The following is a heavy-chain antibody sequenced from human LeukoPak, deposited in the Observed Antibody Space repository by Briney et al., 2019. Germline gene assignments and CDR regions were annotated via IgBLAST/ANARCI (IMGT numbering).Heavy chain of an antibody. CDR3: ARHVSSGYQSNWFAP. V-gene: IGHV4-59*08. D-gene: IGHD3-22*01. J-gene: IGHJ5*02. CDR1: GGSISSYY. Sequence: SETLSLTCTVSGGSISSYYWSWVRQPPGKGLEWIGYIYYSGSTNYNPSLKSRVTISVDPSKNQFSLKLSSVPAADTAVYYCARHVSSGYQSNWFAPWGQGPLVTVSS. CDR2: IYYSGST.